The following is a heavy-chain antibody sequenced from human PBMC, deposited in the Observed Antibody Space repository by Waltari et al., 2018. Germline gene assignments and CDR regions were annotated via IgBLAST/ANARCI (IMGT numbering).Heavy chain of an antibody. D-gene: IGHD6-19*01. CDR3: ASLTAVAGSVTPLDY. J-gene: IGHJ4*02. Sequence: EVQLVESGGGLVKPGGSLRLSCAASGFTFSSYSMNWVRQAPGKGLEWVSSISSSSSYIYYADSGKGRFTISRDNAKKSLYLQMNSLRAEDTAVYYCASLTAVAGSVTPLDYWGQGTLVTVSS. CDR1: GFTFSSYS. V-gene: IGHV3-21*01. CDR2: ISSSSSYI.